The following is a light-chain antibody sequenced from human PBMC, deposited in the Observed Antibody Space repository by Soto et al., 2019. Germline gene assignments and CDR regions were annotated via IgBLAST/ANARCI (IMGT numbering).Light chain of an antibody. CDR1: QGITTY. V-gene: IGKV1-39*01. Sequence: DIQMTQSPSSLSASVGDRVTITCRASQGITTYLNWYQQKPGKAPKLLIYAASNLHSGVPSRFSGSGSGTDFTLTISSLQPEDFATYYCQQSYLTLPYTFGQWTRLEIK. J-gene: IGKJ2*01. CDR3: QQSYLTLPYT. CDR2: AAS.